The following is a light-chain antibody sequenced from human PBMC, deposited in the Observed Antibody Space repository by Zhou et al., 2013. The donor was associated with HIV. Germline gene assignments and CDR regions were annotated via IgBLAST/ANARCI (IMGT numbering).Light chain of an antibody. CDR3: QQSYSVPLT. V-gene: IGKV1-39*01. CDR2: AAS. J-gene: IGKJ4*01. Sequence: DIQMTQSPSSLSASVGDRVTITCRASQSIATYLNWYQQKPGKAPKLLIYAASTLQSGVPSRLSGSGSGTYFTLTISSLQPEDFATYYCQQSYSVPLTFGGGTKVEIK. CDR1: QSIATY.